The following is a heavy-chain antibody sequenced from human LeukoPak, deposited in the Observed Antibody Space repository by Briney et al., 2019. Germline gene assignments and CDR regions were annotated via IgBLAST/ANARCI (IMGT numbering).Heavy chain of an antibody. Sequence: PSETLSLTRTVSGGSISSSSYYWGWIRQPPGKGLEWIGSIYYSGTTYYNPSLKSRVTISVDTSKNQFSLKLSSVTAADTAVYYCASQRTDIVVVPAAPGGQGTLVTVSS. CDR2: IYYSGTT. CDR1: GGSISSSSYY. D-gene: IGHD2-2*01. V-gene: IGHV4-39*01. CDR3: ASQRTDIVVVPAAP. J-gene: IGHJ5*02.